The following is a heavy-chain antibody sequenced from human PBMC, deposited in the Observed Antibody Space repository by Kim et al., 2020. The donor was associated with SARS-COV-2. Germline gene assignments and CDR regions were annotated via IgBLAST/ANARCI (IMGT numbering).Heavy chain of an antibody. CDR2: TAHDGSVQ. D-gene: IGHD6-13*01. CDR3: AKEGSPKSSSWYDY. Sequence: GGSLRLSCAASGFTFSDFGMQWVRQAPGKGLEWVAVTAHDGSVQYYADSVKGRFTISRDNSKNTLSLQMNSLRGEDTALYYCAKEGSPKSSSWYDYWGQG. V-gene: IGHV3-30*18. CDR1: GFTFSDFG. J-gene: IGHJ4*02.